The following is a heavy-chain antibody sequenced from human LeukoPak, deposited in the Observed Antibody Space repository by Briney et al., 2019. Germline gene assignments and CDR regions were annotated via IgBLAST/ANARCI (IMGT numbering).Heavy chain of an antibody. Sequence: GGSLRLTCAASGFTFSSYSMNWVRQAPGKGPEWVSYISSSSSTIYYADSVKGRFTISRDNAKNSLYLQMNSLRAEDTAVYYCARGYSSGWYDDAFDIWGQGTMVTVSS. CDR1: GFTFSSYS. D-gene: IGHD6-19*01. CDR3: ARGYSSGWYDDAFDI. V-gene: IGHV3-48*01. CDR2: ISSSSSTI. J-gene: IGHJ3*02.